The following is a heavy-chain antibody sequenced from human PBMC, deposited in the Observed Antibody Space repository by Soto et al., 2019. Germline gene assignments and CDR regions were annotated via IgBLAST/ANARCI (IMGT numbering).Heavy chain of an antibody. J-gene: IGHJ4*02. V-gene: IGHV3-21*01. CDR1: GFTFSSHS. D-gene: IGHD6-19*01. CDR2: ITSSSSFI. Sequence: EVQLVESGGGLVKPGGSLRLSCVGSGFTFSSHSMNWIRQAPGKGLEWVSSITSSSSFIYYADSVKGRFTISRDNAKNSVFLQMNSLRVEDTAVYYCARGSVVGMGQELDYWGQGTLVTVSS. CDR3: ARGSVVGMGQELDY.